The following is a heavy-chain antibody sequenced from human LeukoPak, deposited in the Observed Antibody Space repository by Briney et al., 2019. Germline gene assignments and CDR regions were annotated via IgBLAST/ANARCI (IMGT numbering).Heavy chain of an antibody. CDR2: INPNSGGT. CDR1: GYTFTGYY. J-gene: IGHJ4*02. D-gene: IGHD3-3*01. V-gene: IGHV1-2*02. CDR3: ARGVYDFWSGYYTGEYFDY. Sequence: ASVKVSCKASGYTFTGYYMHWVRQAPGQGLEWMGWINPNSGGTNYAQKFQGRVTMTRDTSISTAYMELSRLRSDDTVVYYCARGVYDFWSGYYTGEYFDYWGQGTLVTVSS.